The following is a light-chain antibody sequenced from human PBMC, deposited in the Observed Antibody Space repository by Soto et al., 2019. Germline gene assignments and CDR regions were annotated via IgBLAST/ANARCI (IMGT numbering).Light chain of an antibody. Sequence: EIVLTQSPGTLALSPGERATLSCRASQTVSLNYLAWYQQRPGQPPRLLIFGASRRATGIPDRFSGSGSGTDFTLSISRLEPEDFAVYYCQQYGGSPRTFGQGTKLESK. CDR3: QQYGGSPRT. CDR2: GAS. CDR1: QTVSLNY. V-gene: IGKV3-20*01. J-gene: IGKJ1*01.